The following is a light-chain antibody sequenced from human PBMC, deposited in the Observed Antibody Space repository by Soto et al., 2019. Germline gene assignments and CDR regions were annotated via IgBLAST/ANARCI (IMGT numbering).Light chain of an antibody. J-gene: IGKJ4*01. CDR3: QKYNRVPLT. CDR2: AAS. V-gene: IGKV1-27*01. Sequence: DIQMPQSPSSLSASVGDRVTITCRASQGIRYYLAWYQQKPGKVPKLLIYAASTLQSGVPSRFSGSGSGTEFTLTISSLQPEDVASYYCQKYNRVPLTFGGGTKVDIK. CDR1: QGIRYY.